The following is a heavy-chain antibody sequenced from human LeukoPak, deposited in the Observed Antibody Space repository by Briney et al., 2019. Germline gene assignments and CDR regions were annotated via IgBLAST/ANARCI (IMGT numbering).Heavy chain of an antibody. CDR3: AKRPAAVRGVIPYLDY. D-gene: IGHD3-10*02. V-gene: IGHV3-23*01. CDR2: ISPGGST. CDR1: GFMFSSFS. J-gene: IGHJ4*02. Sequence: GGSLRLSCAASGFMFSSFSMSWVRHVPGKGLEWVLTISPGGSTYYADSVKGRFTISRDNSKSTLFLQMNSLRAEDTAIYYCAKRPAAVRGVIPYLDYWGQGTLVTVSS.